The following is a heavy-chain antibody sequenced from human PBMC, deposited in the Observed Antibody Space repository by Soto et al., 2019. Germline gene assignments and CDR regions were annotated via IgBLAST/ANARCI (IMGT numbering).Heavy chain of an antibody. CDR1: GFIFNSHI. CDR2: INGSSSDI. Sequence: EVQVVESGGGLVQPGGSLRLSCAASGFIFNSHIMNWVREAPGKGLEWVSYINGSSSDIYYADSVKGRFTTTRDNAKNSLYLQMNSLRVEDSAIYYCANGYCRGGSCYGAIRLWGQGTLVSVSS. CDR3: ANGYCRGGSCYGAIRL. J-gene: IGHJ4*02. V-gene: IGHV3-48*01. D-gene: IGHD2-15*01.